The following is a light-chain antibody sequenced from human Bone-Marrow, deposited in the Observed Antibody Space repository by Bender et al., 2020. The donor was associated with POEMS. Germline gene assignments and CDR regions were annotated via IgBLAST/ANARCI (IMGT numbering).Light chain of an antibody. V-gene: IGLV2-14*03. CDR3: SSYTSSNTL. CDR2: DVS. CDR1: SSDVGGYNF. J-gene: IGLJ2*01. Sequence: QPALTQPASVSGSPGQSITVSCTGTSSDVGGYNFVSWYLHHPGKAPKLLIFDVSNRPSGVSNRFSGSKSGNMASLTISGLQAEDEADYFCSSYTSSNTLFGGGTKLTVL.